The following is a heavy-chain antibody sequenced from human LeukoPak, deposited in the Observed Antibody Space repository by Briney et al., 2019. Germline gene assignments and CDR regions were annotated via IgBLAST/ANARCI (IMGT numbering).Heavy chain of an antibody. CDR2: IIPIFGTA. V-gene: IGHV1-69*06. J-gene: IGHJ6*04. Sequence: ASVKVSCKASGGTFSSYAISWVRQAPGQGLEWMGGIIPIFGTANYAQKFQGRVTITADKSTSTAYMELSSLRSEDTAVYYCASGGSGWYNRYYYYYYGMDVWGKGTTVTVSS. D-gene: IGHD6-19*01. CDR1: GGTFSSYA. CDR3: ASGGSGWYNRYYYYYYGMDV.